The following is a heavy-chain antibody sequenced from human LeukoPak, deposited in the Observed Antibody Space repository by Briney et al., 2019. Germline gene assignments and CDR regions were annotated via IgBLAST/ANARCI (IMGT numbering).Heavy chain of an antibody. CDR2: IYYSGST. J-gene: IGHJ6*02. CDR1: GGSISSYY. V-gene: IGHV4-59*01. CDR3: ARALLPTMVHGMDV. Sequence: SETLSLTCTVSGGSISSYYWSWIRQPPGKGLEWIGYIYYSGSTNYNPSLKSRVTISVDTSKNQFSLKLSSVTAADTAVYYCARALLPTMVHGMDVWGQGTTVTVSS. D-gene: IGHD3-10*01.